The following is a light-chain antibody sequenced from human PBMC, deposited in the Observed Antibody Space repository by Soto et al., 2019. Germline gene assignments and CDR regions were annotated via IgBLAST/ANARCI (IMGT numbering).Light chain of an antibody. CDR3: QYYDSSLSVVV. Sequence: QSVLTQPPSVSGAPGQRVTISCTGSSSNIGAGYDVHWYQQLPGTAPKLLIYGNSNRPSGVPDRFSGSKSGTSASLAITGLQAADEADYYCQYYDSSLSVVVFGGGTKLTVL. V-gene: IGLV1-40*01. J-gene: IGLJ2*01. CDR1: SSNIGAGYD. CDR2: GNS.